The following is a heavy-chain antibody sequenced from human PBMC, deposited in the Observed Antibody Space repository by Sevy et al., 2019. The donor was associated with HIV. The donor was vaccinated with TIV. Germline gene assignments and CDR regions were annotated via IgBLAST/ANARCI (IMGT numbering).Heavy chain of an antibody. V-gene: IGHV3-48*03. D-gene: IGHD2-2*01. J-gene: IGHJ6*02. Sequence: GGSLRLSCAASGFTFSSYEMNWVRQAPGKGLEWVSYISSSGSTIYYADSVKGRFTISRDNAKNSLYLQMNSLRAEDTAVYYCARDTHIVVVPAAIYYGMDVWGQRTTVTVSS. CDR1: GFTFSSYE. CDR3: ARDTHIVVVPAAIYYGMDV. CDR2: ISSSGSTI.